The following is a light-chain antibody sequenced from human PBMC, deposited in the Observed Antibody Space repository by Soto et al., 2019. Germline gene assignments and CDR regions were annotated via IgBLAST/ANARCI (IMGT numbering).Light chain of an antibody. V-gene: IGKV3-20*01. CDR1: QTVDRNY. J-gene: IGKJ1*01. CDR2: GAS. CDR3: QPYINSPRT. Sequence: EIVLTQSPDTLSLSPGERATLSCRASQTVDRNYLAWYQQKPGQAPRLLMFGASSRATGIPDRFSGSGSGTDFTLTISRLESADFAVYYYQPYINSPRTFCQGNNVEIK.